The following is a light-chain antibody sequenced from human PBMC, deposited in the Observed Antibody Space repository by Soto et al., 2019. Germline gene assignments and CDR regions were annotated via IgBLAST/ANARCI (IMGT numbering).Light chain of an antibody. V-gene: IGKV1-39*01. CDR1: QSISSY. J-gene: IGKJ4*01. CDR3: LQSYSTPLT. CDR2: AAS. Sequence: DIQMTQSPSSLSASVGDRVTITCRASQSISSYLNWYQQKPGKAPKLLIYAASSLQSGVPSRFSGSASGTDLTLTINSLQPEEFATCYCLQSYSTPLTFGGGTKVEIK.